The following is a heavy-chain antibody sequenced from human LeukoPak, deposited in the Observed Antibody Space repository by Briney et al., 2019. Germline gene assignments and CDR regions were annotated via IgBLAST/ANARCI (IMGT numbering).Heavy chain of an antibody. J-gene: IGHJ4*02. V-gene: IGHV3-9*01. CDR1: GFTFYDYA. Sequence: GGSLRLSCAASGFTFYDYAMHWVRQVPGKGLEWVSAISWNNGNIGYADSVKGRFTISRDNAKNSLYLQMNSLRTEDTALYYCAKDRADYGDYIGYFDYWGQGTLVTASS. D-gene: IGHD4-17*01. CDR2: ISWNNGNI. CDR3: AKDRADYGDYIGYFDY.